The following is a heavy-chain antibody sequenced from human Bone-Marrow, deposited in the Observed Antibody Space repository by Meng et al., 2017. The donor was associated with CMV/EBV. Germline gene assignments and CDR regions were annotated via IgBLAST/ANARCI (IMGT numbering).Heavy chain of an antibody. CDR2: IYYNGGT. Sequence: SVSSGIYYWSWIRQPPGKGLELIGYIYYNGGTNYNPSLKTRVSILVDTSTNQFSLKLTSVTAADTAVYYCARWRRAWGGDIYDWFDPWGQGTLVTVSS. J-gene: IGHJ5*02. V-gene: IGHV4-61*01. CDR3: ARWRRAWGGDIYDWFDP. D-gene: IGHD5-18*01. CDR1: SVSSGIYY.